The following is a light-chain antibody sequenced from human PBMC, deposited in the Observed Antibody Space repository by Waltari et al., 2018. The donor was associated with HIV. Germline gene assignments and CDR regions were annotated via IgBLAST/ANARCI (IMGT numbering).Light chain of an antibody. CDR3: AAWDGSLSVVL. J-gene: IGLJ3*02. CDR1: SNDVGGYNY. Sequence: QSALTQPRSVSGSPGQSVTISCAGTSNDVGGYNYVSWLQQFPGAPPNVIIDVARPRPSWVPVRFSGSTSGNTASLTISGLQAEDEADYYCAAWDGSLSVVLFGVGTKLTVL. CDR2: VAR. V-gene: IGLV2-11*01.